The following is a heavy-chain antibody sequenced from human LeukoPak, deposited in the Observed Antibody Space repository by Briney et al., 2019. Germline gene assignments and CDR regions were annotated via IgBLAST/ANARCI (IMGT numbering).Heavy chain of an antibody. D-gene: IGHD1-26*01. V-gene: IGHV3-21*01. Sequence: GGSLRLSCAASGFTFSSYSMNWVRQAPGKGLEWVSSISSSSSYIYYADSVKGRSTISRDNAKNSLYLQMNSLRAEDTAVYYCARDVGGAGEIDYWGQGTLVTVSS. CDR3: ARDVGGAGEIDY. CDR1: GFTFSSYS. CDR2: ISSSSSYI. J-gene: IGHJ4*02.